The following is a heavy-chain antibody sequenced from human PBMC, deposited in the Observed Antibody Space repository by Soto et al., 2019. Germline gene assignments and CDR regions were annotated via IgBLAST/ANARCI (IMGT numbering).Heavy chain of an antibody. CDR3: ARPNHQHFDY. CDR1: GFTFSSYA. D-gene: IGHD7-27*01. V-gene: IGHV3-30-3*01. CDR2: ISYDGSNK. Sequence: QVQLVESGGGVVQPGRSLRLSCATSGFTFSSYAMHWVRQAPGKGLEWVAVISYDGSNKYYADSVKGRFTISSDNSKNTLYLQMNSLRAEDTAVYYCARPNHQHFDYWGQGTLVTVSS. J-gene: IGHJ4*02.